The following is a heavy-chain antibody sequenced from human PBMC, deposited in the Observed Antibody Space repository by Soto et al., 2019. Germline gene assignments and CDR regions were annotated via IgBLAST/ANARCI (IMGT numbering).Heavy chain of an antibody. CDR1: GGTFSSYS. V-gene: IGHV1-69*01. J-gene: IGHJ4*02. D-gene: IGHD1-26*01. CDR3: ARDGGRHSGGIDY. Sequence: QVQLVQSGAEVKKPGSSVKVSCKASGGTFSSYSINWVRQAPGQGLEWMGEIIPIFGTANYAQKFQGRVTIPADESTSPAYMELSSLRSEDTAVYYCARDGGRHSGGIDYWGQGTLVTVSS. CDR2: IIPIFGTA.